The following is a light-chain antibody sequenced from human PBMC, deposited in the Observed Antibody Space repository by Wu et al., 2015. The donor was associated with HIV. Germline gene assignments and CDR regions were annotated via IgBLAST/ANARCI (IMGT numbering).Light chain of an antibody. Sequence: EIELTQSPGTLSLSPGERATLSCRASQTVANNNLAWYHQKPGQAPRLLIYGASSRATGIPERFSGSGSGTDFTLIISRLEPEDFAVYYCQLHGHSPPYSFGQGTKLEIK. CDR3: QLHGHSPPYS. CDR2: GAS. J-gene: IGKJ2*03. CDR1: QTVANNN. V-gene: IGKV3-20*01.